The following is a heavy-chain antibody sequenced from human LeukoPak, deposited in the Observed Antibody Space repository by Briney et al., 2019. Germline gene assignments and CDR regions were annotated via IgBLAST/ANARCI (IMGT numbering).Heavy chain of an antibody. CDR2: ISSSSSYI. D-gene: IGHD5-12*01. CDR1: GFTFSSYS. J-gene: IGHJ4*02. Sequence: GGSLRLSCAASGFTFSSYSMNWVRQAPGKGLEWVSSISSSSSYIYYADSANGRFTISRDNAKSSLYLQMNSLRAEDTAVYYCARVAKSGYYFDYWGQGTLVTVSS. V-gene: IGHV3-21*01. CDR3: ARVAKSGYYFDY.